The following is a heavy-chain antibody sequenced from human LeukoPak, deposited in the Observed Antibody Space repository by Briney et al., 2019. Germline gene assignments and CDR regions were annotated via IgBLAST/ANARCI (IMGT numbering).Heavy chain of an antibody. D-gene: IGHD4-11*01. J-gene: IGHJ5*02. CDR3: ARDLTVTSTCWFDR. CDR1: GFTFSSYT. CDR2: ITSSSTYI. V-gene: IGHV3-21*01. Sequence: GGSLRLSCAVSGFTFSSYTMNWVRQAPGKGLEWVSSITSSSTYIYCADSVKGRFTISRDNAKNSLYLQMNSLRAEDTAMYYCARDLTVTSTCWFDRWGQGTLVTVSS.